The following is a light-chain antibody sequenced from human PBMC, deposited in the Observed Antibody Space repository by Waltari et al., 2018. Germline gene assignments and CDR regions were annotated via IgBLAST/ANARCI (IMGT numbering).Light chain of an antibody. CDR2: RAS. CDR3: QQHGTLPAT. J-gene: IGKJ1*01. Sequence: EIVLTQSPGTAALSSGERANLPCRASQSVGSSSLAWYQQKPGQAPRLVIYRASRRATGIPDRFSGSGSGTDFSLTISRLEPEDFAVYYCQQHGTLPATFGQGTKVEIK. V-gene: IGKV3-20*01. CDR1: QSVGSSS.